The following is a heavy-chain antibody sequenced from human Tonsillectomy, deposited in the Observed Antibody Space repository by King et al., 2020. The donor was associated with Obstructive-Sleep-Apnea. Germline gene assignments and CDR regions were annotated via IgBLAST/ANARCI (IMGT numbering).Heavy chain of an antibody. CDR3: ARGNPRPHYYYYYGMDV. Sequence: VQLQQWGAGLLKPSETLSLTCAVYGGSFSGYYWSWIRQPPGKGLEWIGELNHSGSTNYNPSLTSRFTISVDTSKNQFSLKLSSVTAAGTAVYYCARGNPRPHYYYYYGMDVWGQGTTVTVSS. CDR2: LNHSGST. V-gene: IGHV4-34*01. CDR1: GGSFSGYY. J-gene: IGHJ6*02.